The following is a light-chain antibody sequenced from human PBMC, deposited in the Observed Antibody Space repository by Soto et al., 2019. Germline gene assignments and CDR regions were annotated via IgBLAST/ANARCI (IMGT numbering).Light chain of an antibody. V-gene: IGKV3-11*01. CDR2: DAS. CDR1: QSVSSY. J-gene: IGKJ1*01. CDR3: QQRERT. Sequence: EIVLTQSPATLSLSPGERATLSCRASQSVSSYLAWYQQKPGQAPRLLIYDASNRATGIPARFSGSGSGTDFTITISSLEPEDFAVYYCQQRERTFGQGTKVEIK.